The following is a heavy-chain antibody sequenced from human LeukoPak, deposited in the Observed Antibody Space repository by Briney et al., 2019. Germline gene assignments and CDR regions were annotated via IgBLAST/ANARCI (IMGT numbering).Heavy chain of an antibody. D-gene: IGHD2-21*02. CDR2: IYYSGST. CDR3: ARNMTAITRLDVFDL. Sequence: SETLSLTCTVSGGSISNSSYYWGWIRQPPGKGLEWIGSIYYSGSTFYNPSLKSRITISVDTSKNHFSLELRSVTAADTAIYYCARNMTAITRLDVFDLWGPGTMVTVSS. V-gene: IGHV4-39*02. J-gene: IGHJ3*01. CDR1: GGSISNSSYY.